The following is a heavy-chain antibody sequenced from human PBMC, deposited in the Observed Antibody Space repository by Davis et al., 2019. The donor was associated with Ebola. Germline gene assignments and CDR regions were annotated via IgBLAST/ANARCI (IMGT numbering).Heavy chain of an antibody. J-gene: IGHJ4*02. V-gene: IGHV4-59*08. CDR2: ITEGGAT. D-gene: IGHD3-16*01. Sequence: MPSETLSLTCTVSGGSISSYYWSWIRQPPGKGLEWIGYITEGGATNYNPSLRSRVTISADQSNNQFSLRLTSVTAADTAVYYCAKHVGGVYRSTWYYFDSWGQGTLVSVYS. CDR1: GGSISSYY. CDR3: AKHVGGVYRSTWYYFDS.